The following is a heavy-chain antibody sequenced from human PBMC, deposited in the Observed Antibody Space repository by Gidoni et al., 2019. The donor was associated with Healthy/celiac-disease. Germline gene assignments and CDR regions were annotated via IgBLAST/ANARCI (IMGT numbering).Heavy chain of an antibody. CDR2: IYYSGST. V-gene: IGHV4-59*08. CDR1: GGSISSYY. Sequence: QVQLQESGPGLVKPSETLSLTCTVSGGSISSYYWSWIRQPPGKGLEWIGYIYYSGSTNYNPSLKSRVTISVDTSKNQFSLKLSSVTAADTAVYYCARGITMVRGVTPAFDIRGQGTMVTVSS. CDR3: ARGITMVRGVTPAFDI. J-gene: IGHJ3*02. D-gene: IGHD3-10*01.